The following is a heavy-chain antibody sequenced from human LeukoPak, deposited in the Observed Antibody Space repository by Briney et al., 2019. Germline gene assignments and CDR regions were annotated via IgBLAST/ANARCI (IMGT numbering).Heavy chain of an antibody. Sequence: ASVKVSCKASGYTFTSYYMHWVRQAPGQGLEWMGIINPSGGSTSYAQKFQGRVTMTRDTSTSTVYMELSSLRSEDTAVYYCARGGGVYYGSGRYWYFDLWGRGTLVTVSS. CDR1: GYTFTSYY. CDR3: ARGGGVYYGSGRYWYFDL. J-gene: IGHJ2*01. V-gene: IGHV1-46*01. CDR2: INPSGGST. D-gene: IGHD3-10*01.